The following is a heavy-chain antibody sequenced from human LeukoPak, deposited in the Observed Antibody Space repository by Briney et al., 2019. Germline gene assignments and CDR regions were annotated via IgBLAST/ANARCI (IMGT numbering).Heavy chain of an antibody. V-gene: IGHV3-30*18. CDR1: GFTFSSYG. CDR3: AKAPGLVVRGVIHYYYYYGMDV. J-gene: IGHJ6*02. D-gene: IGHD3-10*01. Sequence: GGSLRLSCAASGFTFSSYGMHWVRQAPGKGLEWVAVISYDGSNKYYADSVKGRFTISRDNPKNTLYLQMNSLRAEDTAVYCCAKAPGLVVRGVIHYYYYYGMDVWGQGTTVTVSS. CDR2: ISYDGSNK.